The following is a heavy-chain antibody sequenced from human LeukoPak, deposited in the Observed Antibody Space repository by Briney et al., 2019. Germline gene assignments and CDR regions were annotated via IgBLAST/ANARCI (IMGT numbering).Heavy chain of an antibody. CDR2: INHSGST. V-gene: IGHV4-34*01. CDR3: ARVSFTMVRGAINY. J-gene: IGHJ4*02. CDR1: GGSFSGYY. Sequence: PSGTLSLTCAVYGGSFSGYYWSWIRQPPGKGLEWIGEINHSGSTNYNPSLKSRVTISVDTSKNQFSLKLSSVTAADTAVYYCARVSFTMVRGAINYWGQGTLVTVSS. D-gene: IGHD3-10*01.